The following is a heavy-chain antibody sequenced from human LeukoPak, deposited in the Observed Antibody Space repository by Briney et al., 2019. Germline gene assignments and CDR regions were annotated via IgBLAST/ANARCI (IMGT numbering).Heavy chain of an antibody. Sequence: GGSLRLSCAASGFTFSDYYMSWIRQAPGKGLEWVSYISSSSSYTNYADSVKGRFTISRDNAKNSLYLQMNSLRAEDTAVYYCARGTLYSYGPYYYYYGMDVWGQGTTVTVSS. CDR3: ARGTLYSYGPYYYYYGMDV. CDR1: GFTFSDYY. CDR2: ISSSSSYT. V-gene: IGHV3-11*05. J-gene: IGHJ6*02. D-gene: IGHD5-18*01.